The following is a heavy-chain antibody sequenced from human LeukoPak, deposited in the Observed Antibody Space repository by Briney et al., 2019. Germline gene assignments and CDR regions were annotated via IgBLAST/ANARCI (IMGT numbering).Heavy chain of an antibody. Sequence: TSETLSLTCAVSGYSISSGYYWGWIRQPPGKGLEGIGSIYHSGSTYYNPSLKSRVTISVDTSKNQFSLKLSSVTAADTAVYYCARRDFWRRTDFDYWGQGTLVTVSS. CDR3: ARRDFWRRTDFDY. J-gene: IGHJ4*02. V-gene: IGHV4-38-2*01. CDR1: GYSISSGYY. CDR2: IYHSGST. D-gene: IGHD3/OR15-3a*01.